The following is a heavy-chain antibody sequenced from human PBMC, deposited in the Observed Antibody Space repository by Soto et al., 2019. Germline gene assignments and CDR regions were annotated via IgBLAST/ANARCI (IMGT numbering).Heavy chain of an antibody. CDR3: AREEVAVAGPFDY. J-gene: IGHJ4*02. CDR1: GFTFSSYA. D-gene: IGHD6-19*01. CDR2: ISYDGSNK. Sequence: GGSLRLSCAASGFTFSSYAMHWVRQAPGKGLEWVAVISYDGSNKYYADSVKGRFTIPRDNSKNTLYLQMNSLRAEDTAVYYCAREEVAVAGPFDYWGQGTLVTVSS. V-gene: IGHV3-30-3*01.